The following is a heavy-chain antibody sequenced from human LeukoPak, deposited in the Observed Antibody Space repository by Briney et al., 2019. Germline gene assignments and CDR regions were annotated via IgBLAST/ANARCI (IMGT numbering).Heavy chain of an antibody. J-gene: IGHJ3*02. D-gene: IGHD3-10*01. CDR2: IYYSGST. V-gene: IGHV4-59*01. Sequence: SETLSLTCTVSGGSISSYYWSWIRQPPGKGLEWIGYIYYSGSTNYNPSLKSRVTISVDTSKNQFSLKLSSVTAADTAVYYCAREGPGYDAFDIWGQGQWSPSLQ. CDR1: GGSISSYY. CDR3: AREGPGYDAFDI.